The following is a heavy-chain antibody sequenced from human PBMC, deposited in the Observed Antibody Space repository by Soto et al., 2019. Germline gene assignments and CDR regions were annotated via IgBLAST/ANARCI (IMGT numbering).Heavy chain of an antibody. V-gene: IGHV3-11*01. J-gene: IGHJ6*02. CDR2: SSNSGSTK. Sequence: PGGSLRLSCAACGFTFSDYYMSWIRQVAGEGLEWVLDSSNSGSTKYYEDSVKGPSTISRDNAKNSLYMQMNSVRAEDTGVYYCARKYNWNYGRGMDVWGQGTTVTVSS. CDR1: GFTFSDYY. D-gene: IGHD1-7*01. CDR3: ARKYNWNYGRGMDV.